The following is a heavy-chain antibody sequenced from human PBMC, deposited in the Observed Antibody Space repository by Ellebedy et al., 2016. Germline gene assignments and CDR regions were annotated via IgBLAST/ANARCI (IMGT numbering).Heavy chain of an antibody. CDR3: ARDSTTILTTFGGVIAMVDH. CDR1: GVTLSRHD. V-gene: IGHV3-13*04. CDR2: ISVAGNR. D-gene: IGHD3-16*02. Sequence: GESLKISCAASGVTLSRHDMHWVRQGRGKGLEWVSSISVAGNRKYADSVKGRFSIARDTSKNTLYLQMDSLRVEDTAIYYCARDSTTILTTFGGVIAMVDHWGQGARVTVS. J-gene: IGHJ4*02.